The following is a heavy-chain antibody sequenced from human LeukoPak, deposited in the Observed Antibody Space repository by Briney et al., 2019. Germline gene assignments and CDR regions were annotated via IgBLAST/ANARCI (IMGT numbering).Heavy chain of an antibody. CDR1: GFTFSSYG. CDR3: ARDRGGTTVTYFVDN. Sequence: PGGSLRLSCAASGFTFSSYGMHWVRQAPGKGLEWVAVISYDGSNKYYADSVKGRFTISRDNSKNTLYLQMNSLRVEDTAVYYCARDRGGTTVTYFVDNWGQGTLVTVSS. CDR2: ISYDGSNK. V-gene: IGHV3-30*03. J-gene: IGHJ4*02. D-gene: IGHD4-17*01.